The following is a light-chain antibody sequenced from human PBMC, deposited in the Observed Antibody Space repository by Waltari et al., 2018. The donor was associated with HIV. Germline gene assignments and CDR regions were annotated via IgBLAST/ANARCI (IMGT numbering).Light chain of an antibody. CDR3: QQYGSSPAT. CDR1: QSVSSSY. J-gene: IGKJ5*01. Sequence: ELVLTQSPGTLSLSPGDRATLSCRASQSVSSSYLAWYQQKPGQAPRLLIYGASSRATGIPDRFSGSGSGTDFTLTISRLEPEDFAVYYCQQYGSSPATFGQGTRLEIK. V-gene: IGKV3-20*01. CDR2: GAS.